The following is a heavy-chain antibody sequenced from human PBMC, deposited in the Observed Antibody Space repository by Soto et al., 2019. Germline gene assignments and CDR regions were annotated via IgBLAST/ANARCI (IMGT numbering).Heavy chain of an antibody. D-gene: IGHD3-3*01. Sequence: GGSLRLSCAASGFTFSSYGMHWVRQAPGKGLEWVAVIWYDGSNKYYADSVKGRFTISRDNSKNTLYLQMNSLRAEDTAVYYCARGSGHYYDFWSGYYPNFDYWGQGTLVTVSS. CDR1: GFTFSSYG. J-gene: IGHJ4*02. V-gene: IGHV3-33*01. CDR3: ARGSGHYYDFWSGYYPNFDY. CDR2: IWYDGSNK.